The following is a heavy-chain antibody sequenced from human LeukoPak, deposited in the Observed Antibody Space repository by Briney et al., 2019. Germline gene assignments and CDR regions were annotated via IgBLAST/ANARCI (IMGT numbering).Heavy chain of an antibody. V-gene: IGHV3-48*04. D-gene: IGHD1-26*01. J-gene: IGHJ4*02. CDR2: ISSSGSTI. Sequence: GGSLRLSCAASGFTFSSYSMNWVRQAPGKGLEWVSSISSSGSTIYYADSVKGRFTISRDNAKNSLYLQMNSLRAEDTAVYYCARDGADRFFDYWGQGTLVTVSS. CDR1: GFTFSSYS. CDR3: ARDGADRFFDY.